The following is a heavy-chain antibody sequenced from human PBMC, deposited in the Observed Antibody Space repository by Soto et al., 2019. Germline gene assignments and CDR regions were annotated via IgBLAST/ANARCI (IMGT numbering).Heavy chain of an antibody. CDR2: TYTSGST. V-gene: IGHV4-4*07. D-gene: IGHD3-10*01. J-gene: IGHJ4*02. CDR1: GGSISSYY. CDR3: AKATHYGSASYYILFDY. Sequence: SETLSLTCTVSGGSISSYYWSWIRQPAGKGLEWIGRTYTSGSTNYNPSLKSRVTMSVDTSKNQFSLKLSSVTAADTAVYYCAKATHYGSASYYILFDYWGQGTLVTVSS.